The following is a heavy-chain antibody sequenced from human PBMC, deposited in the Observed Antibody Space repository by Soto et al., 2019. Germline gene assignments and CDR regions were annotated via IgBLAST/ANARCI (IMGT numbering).Heavy chain of an antibody. V-gene: IGHV3-48*04. D-gene: IGHD3-22*01. CDR3: ARPNSGPYDSSGSDAFDI. Sequence: GGSLRLSCAASGFTFSIHSMNWVRQAPGKGLEWVSYINSGSTTIYYADSVKGRFTISRDNAKNSLYLQMNSLRAEDTAVYYCARPNSGPYDSSGSDAFDIWGQGTMVTVSS. CDR2: INSGSTTI. J-gene: IGHJ3*02. CDR1: GFTFSIHS.